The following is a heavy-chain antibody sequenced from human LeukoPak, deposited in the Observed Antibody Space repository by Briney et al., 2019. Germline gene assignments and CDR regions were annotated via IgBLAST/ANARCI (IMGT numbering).Heavy chain of an antibody. J-gene: IGHJ6*02. CDR1: GGSTSSGGHF. CDR3: TRPFYDSPPPPDYYYYYGMDV. V-gene: IGHV4-31*03. D-gene: IGHD2/OR15-2a*01. Sequence: PSETLSLTCTVSGGSTSSGGHFWSWIRQHPGKGLEWIGYIYYSGSTYYNPSLKSRVNISVDTSKNQFSLRLNSVTAADTAVYYCTRPFYDSPPPPDYYYYYGMDVWGQGTTVTVSS. CDR2: IYYSGST.